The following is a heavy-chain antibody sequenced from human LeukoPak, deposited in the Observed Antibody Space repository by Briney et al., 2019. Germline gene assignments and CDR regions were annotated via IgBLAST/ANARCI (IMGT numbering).Heavy chain of an antibody. D-gene: IGHD2-21*02. CDR2: INPNSGGT. CDR3: ARDFAVVTATSDYYYYGMDV. V-gene: IGHV1-2*02. J-gene: IGHJ6*02. Sequence: ASVKVSCKASGYTFTGYCMHWVRQAPGQGLEWMGWINPNSGGTNYAQKFQGRVTMTRDTSTSTAYMELSRLRSDDTAVYYCARDFAVVTATSDYYYYGMDVWGQGTTVTVSS. CDR1: GYTFTGYC.